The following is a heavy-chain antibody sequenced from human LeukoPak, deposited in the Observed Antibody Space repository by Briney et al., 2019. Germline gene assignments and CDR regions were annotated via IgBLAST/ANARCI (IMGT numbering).Heavy chain of an antibody. CDR3: ARHEYSSSWFDY. CDR2: IYYSGST. V-gene: IGHV4-39*01. J-gene: IGHJ4*02. CDR1: GGSVSSGSYY. D-gene: IGHD6-13*01. Sequence: SETLSLTCTVSGGSVSSGSYYWSWIRQPPGKGLEWIGYIYYSGSTYNNPSPKSRVTISVDTSKNQFSLKLSSVTAADTAVYYCARHEYSSSWFDYWGQGTLVTVSS.